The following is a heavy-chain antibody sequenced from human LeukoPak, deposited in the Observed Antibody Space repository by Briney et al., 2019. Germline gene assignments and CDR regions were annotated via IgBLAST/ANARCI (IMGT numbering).Heavy chain of an antibody. CDR2: IYYSGST. Sequence: SETLSLTCTVSGGSISSSSYYWGWIRQPPGKGLEWIGSIYYSGSTYYNPSLKSRVTISVDTSKNQFSLKLSSVTAADTAVYYCARILAYCGGDCNYWGQGTLVTVSS. D-gene: IGHD2-21*02. CDR3: ARILAYCGGDCNY. CDR1: GGSISSSSYY. V-gene: IGHV4-39*07. J-gene: IGHJ4*02.